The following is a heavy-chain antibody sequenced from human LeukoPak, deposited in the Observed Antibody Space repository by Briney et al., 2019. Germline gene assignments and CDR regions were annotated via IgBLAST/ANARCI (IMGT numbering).Heavy chain of an antibody. CDR3: ARGVGIAVAGPNNWIDS. CDR2: LSGSGGAT. CDR1: GFTFNSYA. D-gene: IGHD6-19*01. Sequence: PGGSLRLSCAASGFTFNSYAMTWVRQAPGKGLEWVSTLSGSGGATYYADSVKGRFTISRDNSQNTMYMQMSNLRAEDTALYYCARGVGIAVAGPNNWIDSWGQGTLVTVSS. J-gene: IGHJ5*01. V-gene: IGHV3-23*01.